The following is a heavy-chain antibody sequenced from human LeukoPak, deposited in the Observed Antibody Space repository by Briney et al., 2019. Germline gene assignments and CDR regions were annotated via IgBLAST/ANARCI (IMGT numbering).Heavy chain of an antibody. Sequence: SGTLSLTCAVSGGSISSSNWWTWVRQSPGKGLDWIGELYHSARTNYNPYLKSRVTISVDTSKNQFSLKLSSVTAADTAVYYCARNYYDSSGYYYYYYYMDVWGKGTTVTVSS. CDR2: LYHSART. D-gene: IGHD3-22*01. CDR3: ARNYYDSSGYYYYYYYMDV. J-gene: IGHJ6*03. V-gene: IGHV4-4*02. CDR1: GGSISSSNW.